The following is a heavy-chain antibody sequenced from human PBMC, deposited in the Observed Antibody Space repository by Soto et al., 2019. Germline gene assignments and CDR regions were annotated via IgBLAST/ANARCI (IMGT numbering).Heavy chain of an antibody. CDR3: ARDRYVGVGYFDY. V-gene: IGHV1-3*01. CDR1: GYTFTSCA. D-gene: IGHD3-3*01. J-gene: IGHJ4*02. Sequence: QVQLVQSGAEVKKPGASVKVSCKASGYTFTSCAMHWVRQAPGQRLEWMGWINAGNGNTKYSQKFQGRVTITRDTSASTAYMELSSLRSEDTAVYYCARDRYVGVGYFDYWGQGTLVTVSS. CDR2: INAGNGNT.